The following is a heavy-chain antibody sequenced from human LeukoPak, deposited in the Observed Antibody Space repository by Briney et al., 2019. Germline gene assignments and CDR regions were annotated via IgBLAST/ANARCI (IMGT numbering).Heavy chain of an antibody. V-gene: IGHV3-21*01. D-gene: IGHD1-26*01. CDR2: ISSRSAYI. Sequence: GGSLRLSCAASGFTFSDYSMNWVRQAPGQGLDWVSSISSRSAYISYADSVKGRFTISRDNAKNSPYLEMNSLRAEDTAVYFCVRDRSGSYPYYFDFWGQGTLVTASS. J-gene: IGHJ4*02. CDR1: GFTFSDYS. CDR3: VRDRSGSYPYYFDF.